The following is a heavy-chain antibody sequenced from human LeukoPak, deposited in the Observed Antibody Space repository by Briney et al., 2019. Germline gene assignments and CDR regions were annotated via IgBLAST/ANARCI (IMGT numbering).Heavy chain of an antibody. Sequence: ASVKVSCKASGYAFTKSGIAWVRQAPGQGLEWMGWISTLTGDTNYAQKFQSRVTMTTDTSTTTVYMELRSLTSDDTAVYYCARDEGRFDPWGQGTLVTVSS. CDR1: GYAFTKSG. CDR2: ISTLTGDT. V-gene: IGHV1-18*01. J-gene: IGHJ5*02. CDR3: ARDEGRFDP.